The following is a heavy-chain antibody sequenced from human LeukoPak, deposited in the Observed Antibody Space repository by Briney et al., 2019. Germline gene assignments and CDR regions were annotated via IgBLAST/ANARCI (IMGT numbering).Heavy chain of an antibody. CDR3: ANIVNSNDWRW. D-gene: IGHD6-19*01. Sequence: SETLSLTCTVSGASISSSSYDWGWIRQPQGKGREGIGTIYYSGTNHNPSLKRRVSIYVDTSKNQVSLKLSSLTSADTAVYYCANIVNSNDWRWGGQGTLVTVSS. V-gene: IGHV4-39*01. CDR2: IYYSGT. J-gene: IGHJ4*02. CDR1: GASISSSSYD.